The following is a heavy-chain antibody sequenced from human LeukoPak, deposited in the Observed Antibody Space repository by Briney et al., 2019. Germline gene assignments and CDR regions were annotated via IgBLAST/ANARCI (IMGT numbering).Heavy chain of an antibody. Sequence: GESLRISCKGSGYSFTSYWIGWVRQMPGKGLEWMGIIYPGDSDTRYSPSFQGQVTISADKSISTAYLQWSSLKASDTAMYYCARQGERWLQLNAFDIWGQGTMVTVSS. CDR3: ARQGERWLQLNAFDI. V-gene: IGHV5-51*01. J-gene: IGHJ3*02. CDR2: IYPGDSDT. D-gene: IGHD5-24*01. CDR1: GYSFTSYW.